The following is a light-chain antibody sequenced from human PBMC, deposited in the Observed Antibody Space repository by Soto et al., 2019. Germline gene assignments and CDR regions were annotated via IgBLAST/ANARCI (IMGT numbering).Light chain of an antibody. CDR2: GNN. Sequence: QSVLTQAPSVSGAPGQRVTISCTGSSSNIGAGHDVHWYQQVPGTAPKLLIYGNNNRPSGVPDRFSASKSGTSASLTINGLQVEYEADYHCQSYDNSLTSRVFGGGTKRTV. V-gene: IGLV1-40*01. J-gene: IGLJ3*02. CDR1: SSNIGAGHD. CDR3: QSYDNSLTSRV.